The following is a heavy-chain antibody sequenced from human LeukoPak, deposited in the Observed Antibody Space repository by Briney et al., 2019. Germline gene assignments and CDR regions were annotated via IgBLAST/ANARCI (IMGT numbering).Heavy chain of an antibody. CDR3: AREDYYGSGSAGSFDY. V-gene: IGHV4-61*08. D-gene: IGHD3-10*01. CDR2: IYYSGST. J-gene: IGHJ4*02. CDR1: GGSISSGGYY. Sequence: SETLSLTCTVSGGSISSGGYYWSWIRQPPGKGLEWIGYIYYSGSTNYNPSLKSRVTISVDTSKNQFSLKLSSVTAADTAVYYCAREDYYGSGSAGSFDYWGQGTLVTVSS.